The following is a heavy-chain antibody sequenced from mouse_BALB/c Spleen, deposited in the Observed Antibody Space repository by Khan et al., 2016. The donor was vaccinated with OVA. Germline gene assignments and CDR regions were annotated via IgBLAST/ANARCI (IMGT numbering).Heavy chain of an antibody. J-gene: IGHJ3*01. CDR3: AREWAAWFPY. Sequence: QVQLQQSGAELARPGASVKLPCKASGYTFTDYYINWMKQRTGQGLEWIGEIYPGSGNIYYNEKFKGKATLTADKSSSTAYMQLSSLTSEDSAVYFCAREWAAWFPYWGQGTLVTVSA. V-gene: IGHV1-77*01. CDR1: GYTFTDYY. CDR2: IYPGSGNI.